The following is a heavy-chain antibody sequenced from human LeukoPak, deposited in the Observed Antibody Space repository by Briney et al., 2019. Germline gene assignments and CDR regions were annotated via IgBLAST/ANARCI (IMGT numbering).Heavy chain of an antibody. J-gene: IGHJ4*02. CDR3: AKDQYDFWSGYPCAVDY. CDR2: VWYDGRNK. CDR1: GFIFNNYG. Sequence: GGSLRLSCAASGFIFNNYGMHWVRQAPGEGLEWVAVVWYDGRNKFYSEAVKGRFTISRDNSKNTVYLQMNSLRAEDTAVYYCAKDQYDFWSGYPCAVDYWGQGTLVTVSS. V-gene: IGHV3-33*06. D-gene: IGHD3-3*01.